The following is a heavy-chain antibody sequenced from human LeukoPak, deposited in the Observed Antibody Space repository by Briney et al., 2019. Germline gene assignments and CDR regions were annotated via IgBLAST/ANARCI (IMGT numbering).Heavy chain of an antibody. CDR3: AKDRIAVAIYYFDY. CDR2: IPYDGSNK. V-gene: IGHV3-30*18. J-gene: IGHJ4*02. CDR1: GFTFSSYG. D-gene: IGHD6-19*01. Sequence: GGSLRLSCAASGFTFSSYGMHWVRQAPGKGLEWVAVIPYDGSNKYYADSVKGRFTISRDNSKNTLYLQMNSLRAEDTAAYYCAKDRIAVAIYYFDYWGQGTLVTVSS.